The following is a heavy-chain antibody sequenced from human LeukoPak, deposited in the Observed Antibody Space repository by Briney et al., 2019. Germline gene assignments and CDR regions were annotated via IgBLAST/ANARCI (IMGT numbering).Heavy chain of an antibody. J-gene: IGHJ4*02. D-gene: IGHD4-23*01. Sequence: GESLKISCKGSGYSFISYWIGWVRQMPGKGLEWMGIIYPGDSDTRYSPSVQGQVTISADKSISTAYLQWSSLKASDTAMYYCARVTTVVTPNFFDYWGQGTLVTVSS. CDR3: ARVTTVVTPNFFDY. V-gene: IGHV5-51*01. CDR1: GYSFISYW. CDR2: IYPGDSDT.